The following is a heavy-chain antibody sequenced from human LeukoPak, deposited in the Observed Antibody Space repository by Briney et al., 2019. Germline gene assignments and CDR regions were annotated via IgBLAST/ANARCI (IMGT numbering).Heavy chain of an antibody. V-gene: IGHV1-69*06. CDR1: GGTFSSYA. J-gene: IGHJ4*02. Sequence: SAKVSCKAPGGTFSSYAISWVRQAPGQGLEWMGGIIPIFGTANYAQKFQGRVTITADKSTSTAYMELSSLRSEDTAVYYCARGTLSGSYYFDYWGQGTLVTVSS. D-gene: IGHD5-12*01. CDR2: IIPIFGTA. CDR3: ARGTLSGSYYFDY.